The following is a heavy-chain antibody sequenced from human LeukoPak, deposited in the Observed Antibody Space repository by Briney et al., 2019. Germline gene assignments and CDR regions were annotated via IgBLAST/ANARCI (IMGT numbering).Heavy chain of an antibody. J-gene: IGHJ4*02. CDR2: IYYSGST. CDR1: GGSISSYY. V-gene: IGHV4-39*01. D-gene: IGHD6-19*01. Sequence: SETLSLTCTVSGGSISSYYWSWIRQPPGKGLEWIGSIYYSGSTYYNPSLKSRVTISVDTSKNQFSLKLSSVTAADTAVYYCARHRRRTRIAVAGYYFDYWGQGTLVTVSS. CDR3: ARHRRRTRIAVAGYYFDY.